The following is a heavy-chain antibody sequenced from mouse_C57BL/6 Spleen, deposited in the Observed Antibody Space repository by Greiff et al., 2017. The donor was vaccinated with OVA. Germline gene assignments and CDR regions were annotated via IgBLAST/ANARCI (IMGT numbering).Heavy chain of an antibody. Sequence: QVHVKQSGAELVRPGASVTLSCKASGYTFTDYEMHWVKQTPVHGLEWIGAIDPETGGTAYNQKFKGKAILTADKSSSTAYMELRSLTSEDSAVYYCTRSGDYGADWYFDVWGTGTTVTVSS. J-gene: IGHJ1*03. CDR2: IDPETGGT. V-gene: IGHV1-15*01. CDR1: GYTFTDYE. CDR3: TRSGDYGADWYFDV. D-gene: IGHD2-4*01.